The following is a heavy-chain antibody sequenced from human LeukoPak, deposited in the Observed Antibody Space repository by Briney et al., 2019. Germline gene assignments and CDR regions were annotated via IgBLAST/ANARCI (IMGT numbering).Heavy chain of an antibody. V-gene: IGHV4-34*01. J-gene: IGHJ6*03. Sequence: SETLSLTCAVYGGSFSGYYWSWIRQPPGKGLEWIGYIYYSGSTYYNPSLKSRVTISVDTSKNQFSLKLSSVTAADTAVYYCARGLSDRVCSSTSCYSRNYYYYYYMDVWGKGTTVTVSS. CDR2: IYYSGST. D-gene: IGHD2-2*02. CDR1: GGSFSGYY. CDR3: ARGLSDRVCSSTSCYSRNYYYYYYMDV.